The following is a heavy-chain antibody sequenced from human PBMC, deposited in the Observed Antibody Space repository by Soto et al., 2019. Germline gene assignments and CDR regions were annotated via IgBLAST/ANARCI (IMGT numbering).Heavy chain of an antibody. V-gene: IGHV3-23*01. CDR1: GFTFSSYA. J-gene: IGHJ4*02. D-gene: IGHD2-2*01. CDR2: ISGSGGST. CDR3: AKERPEGIVVVPAAHDLDY. Sequence: GSLRLSCAASGFTFSSYAMSWVRQAPGKGLEWVSAISGSGGSTYYADSVKGRFTISRDNSKNTLYLQMNSLRAEDTAVYYCAKERPEGIVVVPAAHDLDYWGQGTLVTVSS.